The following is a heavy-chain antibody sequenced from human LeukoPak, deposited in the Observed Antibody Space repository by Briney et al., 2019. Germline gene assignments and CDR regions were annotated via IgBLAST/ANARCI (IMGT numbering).Heavy chain of an antibody. CDR2: IKSKADGGTT. J-gene: IGHJ4*02. V-gene: IGHV3-15*01. CDR3: HSKADCSGGSCSH. Sequence: GGSLRLSCAASGFTFTKAWMSWVRQAPGKGLEWVGRIKSKADGGTTDYAAPVKGRFTISRDDSKNMLYLQMNSLKTEDTAVYYCHSKADCSGGSCSHWGQGTLVTVSS. CDR1: GFTFTKAW. D-gene: IGHD2-15*01.